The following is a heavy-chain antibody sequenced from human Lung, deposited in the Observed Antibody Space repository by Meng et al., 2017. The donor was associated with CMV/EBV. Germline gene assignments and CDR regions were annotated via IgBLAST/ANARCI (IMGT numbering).Heavy chain of an antibody. CDR2: IYHSGST. Sequence: GSLRLSXTVSGGSISSSSYYWGWIRQPPGKGVEWIGSIYHSGSTYYNPSLKSRVTISVDTSKNQFSLKLSSVTAADTAVYYCASTNYDFWSGYWRGNFDYWGQGTLVTVSS. D-gene: IGHD3-3*01. J-gene: IGHJ4*02. CDR1: GGSISSSSYY. CDR3: ASTNYDFWSGYWRGNFDY. V-gene: IGHV4-39*07.